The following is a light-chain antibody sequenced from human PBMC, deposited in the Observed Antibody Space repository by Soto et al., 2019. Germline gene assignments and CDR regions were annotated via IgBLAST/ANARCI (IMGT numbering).Light chain of an antibody. Sequence: DIQMTQSPSTLSAFVGDRVTITCRASQSISSWLAWYQQKPGKAPKLLIYKASSLESGVPSRFSGSGSGTEFTLTITSLQADDFATYYCQQYNSHSWTFGQGTKVEIK. CDR3: QQYNSHSWT. CDR1: QSISSW. V-gene: IGKV1-5*03. CDR2: KAS. J-gene: IGKJ1*01.